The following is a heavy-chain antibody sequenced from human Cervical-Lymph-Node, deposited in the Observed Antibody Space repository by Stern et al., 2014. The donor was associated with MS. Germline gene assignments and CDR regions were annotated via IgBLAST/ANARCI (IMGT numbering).Heavy chain of an antibody. Sequence: VQLVESGGVVVQPGGSLRLSCAASGFTFDDYAMHWVRQAPGKGLEWVSLISWDGGSTYYADSVKGRFTISRDNSKNSLYLQMNSLRAEDTALYYCAKDNGYGGVPEYFDYWGQGTRVTVSS. CDR3: AKDNGYGGVPEYFDY. D-gene: IGHD4-23*01. J-gene: IGHJ4*02. V-gene: IGHV3-43D*03. CDR1: GFTFDDYA. CDR2: ISWDGGST.